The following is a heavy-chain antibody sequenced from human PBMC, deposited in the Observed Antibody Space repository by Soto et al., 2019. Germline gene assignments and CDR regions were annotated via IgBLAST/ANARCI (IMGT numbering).Heavy chain of an antibody. CDR3: ARGRGSSITMVRGVTNWFDP. CDR2: IYYSGST. CDR1: GGSISSGDYY. Sequence: KPSETLSLTCTVSGGSISSGDYYWSWIRQPPGKGLEWIGYIYYSGSTYYNPSLKSRVTISVDTSKNQFSLKLSSVTAADTAVHYCARGRGSSITMVRGVTNWFDPWGQGTLVTVSS. D-gene: IGHD3-10*01. J-gene: IGHJ5*02. V-gene: IGHV4-30-4*01.